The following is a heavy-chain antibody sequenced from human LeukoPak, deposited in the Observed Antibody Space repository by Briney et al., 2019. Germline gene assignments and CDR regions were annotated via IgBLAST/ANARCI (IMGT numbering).Heavy chain of an antibody. V-gene: IGHV3-7*03. CDR1: GWTLSSYW. D-gene: IGHD4-17*01. CDR2: INKNGREK. Sequence: GGSLTLSCAVSGWTLSSYWMTWVRQAPGKGLQGVANINKNGREKNYMGSMKGRLNISRDNTENSGLLQLNSLRPENTDIYVGAKGRAYGDYWGQGTLVAVSS. J-gene: IGHJ4*02. CDR3: AKGRAYGDY.